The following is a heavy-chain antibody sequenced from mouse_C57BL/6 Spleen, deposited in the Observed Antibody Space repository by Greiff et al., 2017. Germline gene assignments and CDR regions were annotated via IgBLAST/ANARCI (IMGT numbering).Heavy chain of an antibody. CDR3: AREGVYDGYEGFDY. D-gene: IGHD2-3*01. CDR1: GYSITSGYY. V-gene: IGHV3-6*01. J-gene: IGHJ2*01. CDR2: ISYDGSN. Sequence: EVQLVESGPGLVKPSQSLSLTCSVTGYSITSGYYWNWIRQFPGNKLEWMGYISYDGSNNYNPSLKNRISITRGTSKNQFFLKLNSVTTEDTATYYCAREGVYDGYEGFDYWGQGTTLTVSS.